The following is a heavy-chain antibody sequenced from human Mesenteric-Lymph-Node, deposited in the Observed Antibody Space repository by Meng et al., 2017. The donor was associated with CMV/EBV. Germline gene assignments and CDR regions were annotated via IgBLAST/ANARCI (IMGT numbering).Heavy chain of an antibody. D-gene: IGHD3-3*01. Sequence: FSCYYGSLLRQSPGNGLEWIGTINHSGTTTYHPSLKSRVTISVDTSQNQFSLTLSSLTAAHTAVYYCARGGPVLRFLEWLSNNWFDPWGQGALVTVSS. CDR1: FSCYY. V-gene: IGHV4-34*01. J-gene: IGHJ5*02. CDR2: INHSGTT. CDR3: ARGGPVLRFLEWLSNNWFDP.